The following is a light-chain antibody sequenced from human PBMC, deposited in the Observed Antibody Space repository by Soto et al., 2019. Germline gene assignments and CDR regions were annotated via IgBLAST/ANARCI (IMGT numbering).Light chain of an antibody. CDR3: QSYDSSIRWV. CDR1: SGSIASNY. CDR2: EDN. V-gene: IGLV6-57*01. Sequence: NFMLTQPHSVSESPGKTVTISCTRSSGSIASNYVQWYQQRPGSSPTTVIYEDNQRPSGVPDRFSGSIDTSSNSASLTISGLNTEEEADYYCQSYDSSIRWVFGGGTKVTVL. J-gene: IGLJ3*02.